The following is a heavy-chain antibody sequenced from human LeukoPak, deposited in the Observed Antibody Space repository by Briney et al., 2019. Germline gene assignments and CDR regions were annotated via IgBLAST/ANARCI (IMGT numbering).Heavy chain of an antibody. Sequence: SETLSLTCAVYGGSFSGYYWSWIRQPPGKGLEWIGEINHSGSTNYNPSLKSRVTISVDTSKNQFSLKLSSVTAADTAVYYCARAPEQQPHYMDVWGKGTTVTVSS. CDR1: GGSFSGYY. CDR2: INHSGST. D-gene: IGHD6-13*01. J-gene: IGHJ6*03. CDR3: ARAPEQQPHYMDV. V-gene: IGHV4-34*01.